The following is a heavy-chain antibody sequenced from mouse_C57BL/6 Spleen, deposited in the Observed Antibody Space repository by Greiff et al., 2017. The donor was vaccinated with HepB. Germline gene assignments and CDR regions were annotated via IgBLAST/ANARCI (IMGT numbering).Heavy chain of an antibody. CDR1: GYTFTSYW. CDR2: IDPSDSYT. CDR3: ARLGDGYYVGFAY. V-gene: IGHV1-69*01. D-gene: IGHD2-3*01. J-gene: IGHJ3*01. Sequence: VQLQQSGAELVMPGASVKLSCKASGYTFTSYWMHWVKQRPGQGLEWIGEIDPSDSYTNYNQKFKGKSTLTVDKSSSTAYMQLSSLTSEDSAVYYCARLGDGYYVGFAYWGQGTLVTVSA.